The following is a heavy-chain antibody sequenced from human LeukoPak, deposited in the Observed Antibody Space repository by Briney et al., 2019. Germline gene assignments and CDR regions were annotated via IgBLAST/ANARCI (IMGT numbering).Heavy chain of an antibody. V-gene: IGHV3-7*04. CDR1: GFIFSSYW. J-gene: IGHJ4*02. CDR3: ARSCGGDCYSDY. Sequence: GGSLRLSCAASGFIFSSYWMTWVRQAPGKGLEWVANIKQDGNEKYYVDSVKGRFTISRDNAKNTLYLQMNSLRAEDTAVYYCARSCGGDCYSDYWGQGTLVTVSS. D-gene: IGHD2-21*02. CDR2: IKQDGNEK.